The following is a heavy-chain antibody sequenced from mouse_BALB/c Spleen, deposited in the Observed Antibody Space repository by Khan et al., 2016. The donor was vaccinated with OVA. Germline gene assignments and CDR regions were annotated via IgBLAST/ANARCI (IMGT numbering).Heavy chain of an antibody. Sequence: EVELVESGPGLVKPSQSLSLTCTVTGYSITSDYAWNWIRQFPGNKLEWMGYISSSGSTNYNPALKSRISITRDTSKNQFFLQLNSVTTEDTATXYCERDGSRYNYAMDYWGQGTSVTVSS. CDR1: GYSITSDYA. CDR3: ERDGSRYNYAMDY. V-gene: IGHV3-2*02. CDR2: ISSSGST. J-gene: IGHJ4*01. D-gene: IGHD2-3*01.